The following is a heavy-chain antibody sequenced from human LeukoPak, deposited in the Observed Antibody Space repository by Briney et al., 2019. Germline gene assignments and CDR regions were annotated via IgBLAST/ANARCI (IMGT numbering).Heavy chain of an antibody. CDR3: ARGGMITFGGVS. CDR1: GYTFTNYD. Sequence: ASVKVSCKASGYTFTNYDINWVRQATGQGLGWMGWMNPNSGNTGHAQKFQGRVTMTRNTSISTAYMELSSLRPEDTAVYYCARGGMITFGGVSWGQGTLVTVSS. D-gene: IGHD3-16*01. J-gene: IGHJ5*02. CDR2: MNPNSGNT. V-gene: IGHV1-8*01.